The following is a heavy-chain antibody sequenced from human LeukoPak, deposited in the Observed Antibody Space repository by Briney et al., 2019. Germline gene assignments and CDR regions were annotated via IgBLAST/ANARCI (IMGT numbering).Heavy chain of an antibody. CDR1: GGSISSYY. CDR2: IYHTGSI. CDR3: ARALQTRRFDY. V-gene: IGHV4-59*01. J-gene: IGHJ4*02. Sequence: SETLSLTCAVSGGSISSYYWSWIRQPPGKGLEWIGYIYHTGSINYNPSLKSRVTISVDTSKNQFSLKMNSVTAADTAVYYCARALQTRRFDYWGQGTLVTVSS.